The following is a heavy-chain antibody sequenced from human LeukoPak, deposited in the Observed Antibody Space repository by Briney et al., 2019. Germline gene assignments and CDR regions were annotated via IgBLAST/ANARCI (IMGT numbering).Heavy chain of an antibody. CDR1: GGSFSGYY. Sequence: SETLSLTCAVYGGSFSGYYWTLIRQTPGKGLEWIGEISHTGGTNYNPPLRGRVTLSVDPSKKQFSLKVTSVTAADTGVYYCARVPDIIARPCDSWGPGTLVIVSS. CDR2: ISHTGGT. CDR3: ARVPDIIARPCDS. J-gene: IGHJ4*02. V-gene: IGHV4-34*01. D-gene: IGHD1-1*01.